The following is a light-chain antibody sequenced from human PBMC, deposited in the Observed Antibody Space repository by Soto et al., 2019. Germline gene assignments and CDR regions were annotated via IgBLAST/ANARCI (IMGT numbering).Light chain of an antibody. CDR1: QSISRW. J-gene: IGKJ1*01. Sequence: IQMTQSPAALSASVGDRVTITCRASQSISRWLAWYQQKPGEAPKVLIYKASSLESGVPSRFSGSGSGTEFTLTISSQQPDDFATYYCQQYKTFWTFGQGTKVDIK. V-gene: IGKV1-5*03. CDR3: QQYKTFWT. CDR2: KAS.